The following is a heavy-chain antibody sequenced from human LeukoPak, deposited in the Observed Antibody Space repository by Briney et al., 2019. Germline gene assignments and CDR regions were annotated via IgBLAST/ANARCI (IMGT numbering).Heavy chain of an antibody. Sequence: SGGSLRLSCAASGFALSSYAMSWVRQAPGEGLEWVSATSSSDAGTYHAESVRGRFTISRDNSKNTLYLQMNSLRADDAAVYYCARAPVTSCRGAFCYPFDIWGQGTLVTVSS. CDR3: ARAPVTSCRGAFCYPFDI. D-gene: IGHD2-15*01. CDR1: GFALSSYA. CDR2: TSSSDAGT. J-gene: IGHJ4*02. V-gene: IGHV3-23*01.